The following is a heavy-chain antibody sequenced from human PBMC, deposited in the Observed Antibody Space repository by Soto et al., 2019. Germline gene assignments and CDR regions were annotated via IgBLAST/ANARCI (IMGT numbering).Heavy chain of an antibody. CDR1: GFTFSSYA. CDR2: ISYDGSNK. J-gene: IGHJ6*02. V-gene: IGHV3-30-3*01. CDR3: ARDIGRYYDSSGYWDGFYHYGMDV. Sequence: PGGSLRLSCAASGFTFSSYAMHWVRQAPGKGLEWVAVISYDGSNKYYADSVKGRFTISRDNSKNTLYLQMNSLRAEDTAVYYCARDIGRYYDSSGYWDGFYHYGMDVWGQGTTVTVSS. D-gene: IGHD3-22*01.